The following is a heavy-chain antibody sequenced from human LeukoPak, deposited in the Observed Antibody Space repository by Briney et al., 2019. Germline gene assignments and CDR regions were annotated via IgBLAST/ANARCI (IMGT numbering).Heavy chain of an antibody. V-gene: IGHV1-2*02. CDR1: GYTFTGYY. D-gene: IGHD3-10*01. J-gene: IGHJ4*02. CDR3: ARDLMDGSGSYRYYFDY. Sequence: ASVKVSCKASGYTFTGYYMHWVRQAPGQGLEWMGWINPNSGGTNYAQKFQGRVTITADESTSTAYMELSSLRSEDTAVYYCARDLMDGSGSYRYYFDYWGQGTLVTVSS. CDR2: INPNSGGT.